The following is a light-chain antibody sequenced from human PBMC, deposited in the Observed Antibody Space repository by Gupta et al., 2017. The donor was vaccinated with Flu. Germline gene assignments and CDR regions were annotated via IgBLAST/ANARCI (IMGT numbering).Light chain of an antibody. J-gene: IGLJ1*01. CDR2: GNS. CDR3: QSYDSSLSGYV. Sequence: VLTQPPSVSGAPGQRVTIPCTGSSSNIGAGYDVHWYQQLPGTAPKLLIYGNSNRPSGVPDRFSGSKSGTSASLAITGLQAEDEADYYCQSYDSSLSGYVFGTGTKVTVL. CDR1: SSNIGAGYD. V-gene: IGLV1-40*01.